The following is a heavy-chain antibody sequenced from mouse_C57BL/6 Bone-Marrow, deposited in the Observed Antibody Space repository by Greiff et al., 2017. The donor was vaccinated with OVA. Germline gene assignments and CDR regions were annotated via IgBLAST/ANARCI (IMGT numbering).Heavy chain of an antibody. V-gene: IGHV2-9-1*01. CDR1: GFSLTSYA. Sequence: VKLMESGPGLVAPSQSLSITCTVSGFSLTSYAISWVRQPPGKGLEWLGVIWTGGGTNYNSALKSRLSISKDNSKSQVFLKMNSLQTDDTARYYCARKGARPDSSGPYYAMDYWGQGTSVTVSS. J-gene: IGHJ4*01. D-gene: IGHD3-2*02. CDR2: IWTGGGT. CDR3: ARKGARPDSSGPYYAMDY.